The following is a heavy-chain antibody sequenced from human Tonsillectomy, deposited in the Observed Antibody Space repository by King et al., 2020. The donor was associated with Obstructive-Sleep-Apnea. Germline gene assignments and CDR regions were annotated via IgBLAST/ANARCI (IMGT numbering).Heavy chain of an antibody. V-gene: IGHV4-59*01. Sequence: VQLQESGPGLVKPSETLSLTCTASGGSISMYYCTWFRQPPGKGLEWIGYIYYSVGTSINPSLRSRATISADTSKNQFSLKLSSVTAADTAVYFCARDRGYNYDYFDYWGQGTLVTVSS. CDR3: ARDRGYNYDYFDY. CDR1: GGSISMYY. J-gene: IGHJ4*02. D-gene: IGHD5-24*01. CDR2: IYYSVGT.